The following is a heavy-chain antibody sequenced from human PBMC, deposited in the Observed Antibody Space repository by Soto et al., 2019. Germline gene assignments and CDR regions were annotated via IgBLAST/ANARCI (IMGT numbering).Heavy chain of an antibody. Sequence: GRSLRLSCAASGFTISNAWMSWVRQAPGMGLEWVGRIKTKTEGGTTDYAAPVRDRFTISTDDSKNTLYLQMNSLKTEDTAVYYCTRFPRGHSYGLFDYWGQGTLVTVSS. CDR2: IKTKTEGGTT. D-gene: IGHD5-18*01. J-gene: IGHJ4*02. CDR1: GFTISNAW. V-gene: IGHV3-15*07. CDR3: TRFPRGHSYGLFDY.